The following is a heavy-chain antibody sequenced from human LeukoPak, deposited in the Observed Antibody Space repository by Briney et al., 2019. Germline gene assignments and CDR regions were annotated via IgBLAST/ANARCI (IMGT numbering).Heavy chain of an antibody. D-gene: IGHD1-26*01. V-gene: IGHV1-8*01. CDR2: MNPNSGNT. Sequence: ASVTVSCTASGYTFTSYDINWVRQATGQGLEWMGWMNPNSGNTGYAQKFQGRVTMTRSTSISTAYMELSSLRSEDTAVYFCATEKDLLLDSWGQGTPVTVSS. CDR3: ATEKDLLLDS. J-gene: IGHJ5*01. CDR1: GYTFTSYD.